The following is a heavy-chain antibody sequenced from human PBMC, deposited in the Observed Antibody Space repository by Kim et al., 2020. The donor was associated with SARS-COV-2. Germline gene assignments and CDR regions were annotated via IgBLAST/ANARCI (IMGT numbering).Heavy chain of an antibody. CDR2: TYYRSKWYK. CDR1: GDSVSSNSAV. D-gene: IGHD2-8*01. Sequence: SQTLSLTCAISGDSVSSNSAVWHWIRQSPSRGLEWLGRTYYRSKWYKDYAVSVKSRITINADTSKNQFSLQVNSVAPEDTAVYYCARFNAGRVDWGQGTLVTVSS. CDR3: ARFNAGRVD. J-gene: IGHJ4*02. V-gene: IGHV6-1*01.